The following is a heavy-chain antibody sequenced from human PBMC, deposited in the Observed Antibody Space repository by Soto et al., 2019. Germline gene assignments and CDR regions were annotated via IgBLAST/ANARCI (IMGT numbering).Heavy chain of an antibody. J-gene: IGHJ5*02. CDR1: GFTFRNSA. V-gene: IGHV3-23*01. CDR2: ISASGSNK. CDR3: AKEVVGRGVGA. Sequence: DVQVLESGGGSVQPGGSLRLSCVASGFTFRNSAMTWVRQAPGQGLEYVASISASGSNKYYADSVKGRFTISRDNSKNTLFLQMNSLTVEDTAVYYCAKEVVGRGVGAWGQGTLVTVST. D-gene: IGHD3-16*01.